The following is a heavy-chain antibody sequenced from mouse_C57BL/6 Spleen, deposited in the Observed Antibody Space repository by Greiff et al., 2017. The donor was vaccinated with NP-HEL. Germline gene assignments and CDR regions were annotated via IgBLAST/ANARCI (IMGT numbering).Heavy chain of an antibody. CDR2: INPGSGGT. CDR1: GYAFTNYL. CDR3: ARGRDGYGDAMDY. J-gene: IGHJ4*01. Sequence: QVQLKQSGAELVRPGTSVKVSCKASGYAFTNYLIEWVKQRPGQGLEWIGVINPGSGGTNYHEKFKGKATLTADKSSSTAYMQLSSLTSEDAAVYFCARGRDGYGDAMDYWGQGTSVTVSS. V-gene: IGHV1-54*01. D-gene: IGHD2-2*01.